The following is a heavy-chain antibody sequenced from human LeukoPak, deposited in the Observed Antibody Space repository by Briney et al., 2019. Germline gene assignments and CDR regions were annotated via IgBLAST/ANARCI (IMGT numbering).Heavy chain of an antibody. CDR3: ASHIRITIFGVVIRAGTYFDY. V-gene: IGHV4-30-4*01. CDR1: GGSISSGDYY. J-gene: IGHJ4*02. CDR2: IYYSGST. Sequence: SQTLSLTCTVSGGSISSGDYYWSWIRQPPGKGLEWIGYIYYSGSTYYNPSLKSRVTISVDTSKNQFSLKLSSVTAADTAVYYCASHIRITIFGVVIRAGTYFDYWGQGTLVTVSS. D-gene: IGHD3-3*01.